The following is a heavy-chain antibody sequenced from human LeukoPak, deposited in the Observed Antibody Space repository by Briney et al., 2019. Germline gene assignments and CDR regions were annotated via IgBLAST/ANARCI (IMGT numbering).Heavy chain of an antibody. Sequence: ASVKVSXKASGYTFTSYYMHWVRQAPGQGLEWMGWMNPNSGNTGYAQKFQGRVTITRNTSISTAYMELSSLRSEDTAVYYCARSLSCSSSSCYREPFDYWGQGTLVTVSS. J-gene: IGHJ4*02. CDR2: MNPNSGNT. CDR1: GYTFTSYY. D-gene: IGHD2-2*02. V-gene: IGHV1-8*03. CDR3: ARSLSCSSSSCYREPFDY.